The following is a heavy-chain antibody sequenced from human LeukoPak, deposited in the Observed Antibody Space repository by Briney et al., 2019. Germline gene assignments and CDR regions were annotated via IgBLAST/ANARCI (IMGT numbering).Heavy chain of an antibody. CDR3: AREVTERDFDY. J-gene: IGHJ4*02. D-gene: IGHD2-21*02. CDR1: GGSISSSSYS. V-gene: IGHV4-39*07. CDR2: IYYSGST. Sequence: SETLSLTCTVPGGSISSSSYSWGWFRHPPGKGLEWIGSIYYSGSTYYNPSLKSRVTISVDTSKNQFSLKLSSVTAADTAVYYCAREVTERDFDYWGQGTLVTVSS.